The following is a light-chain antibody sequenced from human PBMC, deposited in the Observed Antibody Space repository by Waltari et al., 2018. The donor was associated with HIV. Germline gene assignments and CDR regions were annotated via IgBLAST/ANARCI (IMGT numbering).Light chain of an antibody. J-gene: IGKJ4*01. CDR2: DAS. Sequence: EGVMTQSPATLSVSPGERATLSCRASQSVSRNLAWYQQKPGQAPRLLIYDASTSATGIPARFSCGGSGTEFTLTISSLQSEDFAVYYCQQYNNWPPLTFGGGTKVEIK. CDR1: QSVSRN. CDR3: QQYNNWPPLT. V-gene: IGKV3-15*01.